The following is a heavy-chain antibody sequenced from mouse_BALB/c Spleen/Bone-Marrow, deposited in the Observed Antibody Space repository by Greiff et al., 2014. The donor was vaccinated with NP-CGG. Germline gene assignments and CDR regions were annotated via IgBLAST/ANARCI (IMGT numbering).Heavy chain of an antibody. CDR1: GYTFTSYW. CDR2: INPSTGYT. Sequence: VHLVESGAELAKPGASVKMSRKASGYTFTSYWMHWVKQRPGQGLEWIGYINPSTGYTEYNQKFKDKATLTADKSSSTAYMQLSSLTSEDSAVYYCARYGNYGDYFDYWGQGTTLTVSS. J-gene: IGHJ2*01. V-gene: IGHV1-7*01. D-gene: IGHD2-1*01. CDR3: ARYGNYGDYFDY.